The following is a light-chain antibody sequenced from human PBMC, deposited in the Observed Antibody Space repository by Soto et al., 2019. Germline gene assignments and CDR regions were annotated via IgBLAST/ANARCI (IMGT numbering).Light chain of an antibody. Sequence: QSVLTQPPSASGSPGQSVTISCTGASSDIGSYNYVSWYQQHPGKAPKLLIYEVNKRPSGGPDRFSGSKSGNTASLTVSGLQPEDESDYYCSSYAGNNKGVFGGGTKLTVL. CDR3: SSYAGNNKGV. V-gene: IGLV2-8*01. CDR1: SSDIGSYNY. J-gene: IGLJ3*02. CDR2: EVN.